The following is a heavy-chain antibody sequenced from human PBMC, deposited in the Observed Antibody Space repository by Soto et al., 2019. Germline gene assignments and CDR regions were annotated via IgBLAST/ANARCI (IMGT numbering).Heavy chain of an antibody. CDR1: GGSISRYY. CDR3: ARADIVYDSPENYYMYV. CDR2: IYYSGST. V-gene: IGHV4-59*01. Sequence: SETLSLTCTVSGGSISRYYWSWIRQPPGKGLEWIGYIYYSGSTNYNPSLKSRVTISVDTSKNQFSLKLSSVTAADTAVYYCARADIVYDSPENYYMYVLGLGNTLPLSS. D-gene: IGHD5-12*01. J-gene: IGHJ6*03.